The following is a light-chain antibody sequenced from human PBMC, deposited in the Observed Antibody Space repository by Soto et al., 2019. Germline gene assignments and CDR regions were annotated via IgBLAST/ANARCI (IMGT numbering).Light chain of an antibody. J-gene: IGLJ2*01. CDR1: SSDVGGYNY. Sequence: QPASVSGSPGQSITISCTGTSSDVGGYNYVSWYQQHPGKAPKLMIYDVSNRPSGVSNRFSGSKSANTASLTISGLQAEDEADYYYSSYTGSSTYVVFGGGTKLTVL. CDR3: SSYTGSSTYVV. CDR2: DVS. V-gene: IGLV2-14*01.